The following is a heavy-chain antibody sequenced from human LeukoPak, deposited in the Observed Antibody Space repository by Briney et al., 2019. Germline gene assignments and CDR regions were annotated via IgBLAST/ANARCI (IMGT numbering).Heavy chain of an antibody. CDR3: ARGRYYDSSGHGAFDI. V-gene: IGHV3-74*01. CDR1: GFTFSSYW. D-gene: IGHD3-22*01. J-gene: IGHJ3*02. CDR2: INTDGSTT. Sequence: GGSLRLSCAASGFTFSSYWMHWVRQAPGGGLVWVSRINTDGSTTNYADSVKGRFTISRDNAKNTLYLQMNSLRAEDTAVYYCARGRYYDSSGHGAFDIWGQGTMVTVSS.